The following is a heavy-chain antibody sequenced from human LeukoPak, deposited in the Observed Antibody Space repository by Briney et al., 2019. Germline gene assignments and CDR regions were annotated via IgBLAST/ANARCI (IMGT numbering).Heavy chain of an antibody. V-gene: IGHV3-11*04. CDR3: ARVWYSSSLVGY. D-gene: IGHD6-13*01. CDR1: GFTFSDYY. CDR2: ISSSGSTI. J-gene: IGHJ4*02. Sequence: GGSLRLSCAASGFTFSDYYMSWVRQAPGKGLEWVSYISSSGSTIYYADSVKGRFTISRDNAKNSLYLQMNSLRAEDMAVYYCARVWYSSSLVGYWGQGTLVTVSS.